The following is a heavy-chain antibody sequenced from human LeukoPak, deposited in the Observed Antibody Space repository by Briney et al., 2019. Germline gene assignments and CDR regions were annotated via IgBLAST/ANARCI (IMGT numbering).Heavy chain of an antibody. V-gene: IGHV3-7*01. J-gene: IGHJ3*02. Sequence: GGSLRLSCAASGFIFSSYWMSWVRQAPGKGLEWVANIKQDGSEKYYVDSVKGRFTISRDNAKNSLYLQMNSLRAEDTAVYYCARENIVVVPAKDAFDIWGQGTMVTVSS. D-gene: IGHD2-2*01. CDR1: GFIFSSYW. CDR2: IKQDGSEK. CDR3: ARENIVVVPAKDAFDI.